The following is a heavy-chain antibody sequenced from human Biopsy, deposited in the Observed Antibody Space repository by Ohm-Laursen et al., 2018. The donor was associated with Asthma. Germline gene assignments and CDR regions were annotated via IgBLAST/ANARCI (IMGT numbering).Heavy chain of an antibody. CDR2: ISFDGSNK. CDR3: ASYEVVTAILPMDV. Sequence: LRLSCAASGFSFSRYGMHWVRQAPGKGLEWVAVISFDGSNKYYGDSVKGRFTIARDNSKNTVYLQMNSLRAEDTAVYYCASYEVVTAILPMDVWGQGTTVTVSS. D-gene: IGHD2-21*02. CDR1: GFSFSRYG. V-gene: IGHV3-30*03. J-gene: IGHJ6*02.